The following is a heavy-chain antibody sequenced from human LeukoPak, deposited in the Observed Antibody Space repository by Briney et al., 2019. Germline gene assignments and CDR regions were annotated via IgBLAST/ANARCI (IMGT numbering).Heavy chain of an antibody. V-gene: IGHV3-23*01. J-gene: IGHJ4*02. CDR3: AKDRLGATLYFDS. CDR1: GFTFSTYG. Sequence: GGTLRLSCAASGFTFSTYGMSWVRQAPGKGLEWLSTISGSGDRTYFPDSVKGRFAISRDNSRNTLYLEVNSLRAEDTAVYYCAKDRLGATLYFDSWGQGTLVTVSS. D-gene: IGHD4-11*01. CDR2: ISGSGDRT.